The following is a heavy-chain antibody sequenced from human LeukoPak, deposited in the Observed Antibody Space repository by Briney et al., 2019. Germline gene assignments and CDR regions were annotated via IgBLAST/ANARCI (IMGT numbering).Heavy chain of an antibody. D-gene: IGHD3-9*01. CDR1: GFTFSSYA. Sequence: GGSLRLSCAASGFTFSSYAMSWVRQAPGKGLEWVSAISGSGGSTYYADSVKGRFTISRDNSKNTLYLQMNSLRAEDTAVYYCVKWNDILTGSDYYYYYGMDVWGQGTTVTVSS. CDR2: ISGSGGST. CDR3: VKWNDILTGSDYYYYYGMDV. V-gene: IGHV3-23*01. J-gene: IGHJ6*02.